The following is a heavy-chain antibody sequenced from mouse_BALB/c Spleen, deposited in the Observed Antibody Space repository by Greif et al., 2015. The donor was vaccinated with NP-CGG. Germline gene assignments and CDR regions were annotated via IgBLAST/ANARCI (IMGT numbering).Heavy chain of an antibody. CDR2: IWAGGST. CDR3: ARGYGSSSIYYYAMDY. V-gene: IGHV2-9*02. CDR1: GFSLTSYG. Sequence: QVQLKESGPGLVAPSQSLSITCTVSGFSLTSYGVHWVRQPPGKGLEWLGVIWAGGSTNYNSALMSRLSISKDNSKSQVFLKMNSLQTDVTAMYYCARGYGSSSIYYYAMDYWGQGTSVTVSS. J-gene: IGHJ4*01. D-gene: IGHD1-1*01.